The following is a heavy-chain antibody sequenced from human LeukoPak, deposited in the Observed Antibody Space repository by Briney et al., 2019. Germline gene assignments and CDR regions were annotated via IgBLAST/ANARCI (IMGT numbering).Heavy chain of an antibody. D-gene: IGHD3-10*01. CDR2: IKTKTDGGTT. CDR1: GFTFSNAW. Sequence: PGGSLRLSCAASGFTFSNAWMSWVRQAPGKGLEWVGRIKTKTDGGTTDYAAPVKGRFTISRDDSKNTLYLQMNSLKTEDTAVYYCTTDYGSGSYRYFNYWGQGTLVTVSS. V-gene: IGHV3-15*01. J-gene: IGHJ4*02. CDR3: TTDYGSGSYRYFNY.